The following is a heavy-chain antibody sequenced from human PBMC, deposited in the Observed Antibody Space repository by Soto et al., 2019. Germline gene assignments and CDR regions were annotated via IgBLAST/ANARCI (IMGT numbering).Heavy chain of an antibody. CDR1: GDSISRGGFS. D-gene: IGHD1-7*01. V-gene: IGHV4-30-2*01. J-gene: IGHJ4*02. CDR3: ARSLNWNYPFEY. CDR2: IYQSGTT. Sequence: SETLSLTCAVSGDSISRGGFSWTWLRQPPGQGLEWIGYIYQSGTTDYNPSLKSRVSMSVDRARNQFSLLLTSVTAADTAVYYCARSLNWNYPFEYWGQGALVTVSS.